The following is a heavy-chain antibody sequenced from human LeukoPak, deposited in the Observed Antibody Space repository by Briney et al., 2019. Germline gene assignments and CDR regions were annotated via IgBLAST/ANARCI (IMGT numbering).Heavy chain of an antibody. CDR1: GGSFSDSY. V-gene: IGHV4-34*01. D-gene: IGHD4-17*01. Sequence: SETLSLTCAVHGGSFSDSYWNWIRQPPGKGLEWIGEVTHDGRINYNPSHRGRVTISVDTSMNQFSPRLTSVTAADTAVYYCATIYGDFSDFDSWAQGILVTVSS. CDR3: ATIYGDFSDFDS. J-gene: IGHJ4*02. CDR2: VTHDGRI.